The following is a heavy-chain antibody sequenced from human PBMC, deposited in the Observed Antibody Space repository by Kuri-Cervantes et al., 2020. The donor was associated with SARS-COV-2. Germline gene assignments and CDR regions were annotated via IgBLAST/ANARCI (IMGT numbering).Heavy chain of an antibody. Sequence: GESLKISCAASGFTVSSNYMSWVRQAPGKGLEWVSVIYSCGSTYYADSVKGRFTISRDNSKNTLYLQMNSLRAEDTAVYYCAKLGSSPGYYYYMDVWGKGTTVTVSS. V-gene: IGHV3-53*01. CDR3: AKLGSSPGYYYYMDV. CDR1: GFTVSSNY. J-gene: IGHJ6*03. D-gene: IGHD6-6*01. CDR2: IYSCGST.